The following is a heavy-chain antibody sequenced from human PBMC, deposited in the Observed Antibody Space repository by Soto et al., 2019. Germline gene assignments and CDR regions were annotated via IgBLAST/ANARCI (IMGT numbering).Heavy chain of an antibody. CDR1: GGTFSSYA. J-gene: IGHJ4*02. CDR2: IIPIFGTA. D-gene: IGHD5-18*01. Sequence: SVKVSCKASGGTFSSYAISWVRQAPGQGLEWMGGIIPIFGTANYAQKFQGRVTITADESTSTAYMELSSLRSEDTAVYYCARELGRGYSYGYSFGYWGQGTLVTVSS. V-gene: IGHV1-69*13. CDR3: ARELGRGYSYGYSFGY.